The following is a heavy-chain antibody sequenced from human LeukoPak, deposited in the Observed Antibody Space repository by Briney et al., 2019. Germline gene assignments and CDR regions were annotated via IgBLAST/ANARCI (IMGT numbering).Heavy chain of an antibody. J-gene: IGHJ6*03. CDR2: FDPEDGET. V-gene: IGHV1-24*01. D-gene: IGHD3-10*01. CDR1: GYTLTELS. CDR3: ATASITMVRGVIKPPYYYYYYMDV. Sequence: ASVKVSCKVSGYTLTELSMHWVRQAPGKGLEWMGGFDPEDGETIYAQKFQGRVTMTEDTSTDTAYMELSSLRSEDTAVYYCATASITMVRGVIKPPYYYYYYMDVWGKGTTVTVSS.